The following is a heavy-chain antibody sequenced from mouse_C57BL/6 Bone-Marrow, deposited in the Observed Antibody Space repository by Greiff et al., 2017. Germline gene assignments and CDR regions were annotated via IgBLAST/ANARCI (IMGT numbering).Heavy chain of an antibody. CDR1: GYPFTDYN. CDR3: ARRDGSSYYYFDY. Sequence: VQLQQSGPELVKPGASVPIPCKASGYPFTDYNMAWVKQSHGKCLAWIGDINPNNGGTTYNQQFKGKATWTVDKSSSTAYMELRSLTSEDTAVYYCARRDGSSYYYFDYWGQGTTLTVSS. D-gene: IGHD1-1*01. J-gene: IGHJ2*01. V-gene: IGHV1-18*01. CDR2: INPNNGGT.